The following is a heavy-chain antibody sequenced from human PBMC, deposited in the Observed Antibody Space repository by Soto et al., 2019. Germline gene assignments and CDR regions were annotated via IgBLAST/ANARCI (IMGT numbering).Heavy chain of an antibody. CDR1: GGSISSGTW. CDR2: IYHSGSP. V-gene: IGHV4-4*02. CDR3: ARRVPAAPNWFYP. D-gene: IGHD2-2*01. Sequence: QVQLQESGPGLVKPSGTLSLTCAVSGGSISSGTWWSWVRQPPGRGLEWIGEIYHSGSPNYIPSLRGRVTMSVDKSKSLFSLRLRSVTAADSALYYCARRVPAAPNWFYPWGQGTLVTVSS. J-gene: IGHJ5*02.